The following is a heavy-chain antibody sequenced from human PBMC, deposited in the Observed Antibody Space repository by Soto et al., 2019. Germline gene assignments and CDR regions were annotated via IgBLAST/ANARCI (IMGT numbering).Heavy chain of an antibody. J-gene: IGHJ6*02. V-gene: IGHV4-4*07. CDR3: ARMYNSGFYRPEGDYFFYGMDV. CDR1: GDSISDYY. Sequence: SETLSLTCTVSGDSISDYYWSWIRQPAGKGLEWIGRFYYSGNTKSNPSLKSRVTMSADTSKNQFSLSLRPVTAADSAIYYCARMYNSGFYRPEGDYFFYGMDVWGQGTTVTVSS. CDR2: FYYSGNT. D-gene: IGHD6-19*01.